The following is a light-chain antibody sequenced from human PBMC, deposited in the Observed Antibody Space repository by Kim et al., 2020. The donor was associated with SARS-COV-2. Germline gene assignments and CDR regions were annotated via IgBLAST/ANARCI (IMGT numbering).Light chain of an antibody. J-gene: IGLJ7*01. Sequence: ELTQNPAVSVALGQTVRITCRGDSLRSYYATWYQQKPGQAPVLVIYGKNNRPSGIPDRFSGSSSGNTASLTITGAQAEDEADYYCKSRGTSGNVVFGGGTQLTVL. CDR1: SLRSYY. V-gene: IGLV3-19*01. CDR3: KSRGTSGNVV. CDR2: GKN.